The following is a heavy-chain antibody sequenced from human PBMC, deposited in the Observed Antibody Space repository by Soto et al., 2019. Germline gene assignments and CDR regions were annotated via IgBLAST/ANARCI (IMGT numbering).Heavy chain of an antibody. CDR2: IYYSGST. Sequence: QVQLQESGPGLVKPSQTLSLTCTVSGGSISSGGYYWSWIRQHPGKGLEWIGYIYYSGSTYYNPSLKSRVTLSVDTSKHQFSLKLSSVTAADTAVYYCAREGGLRYSAFDPWGQGTLVTVSS. V-gene: IGHV4-31*03. J-gene: IGHJ5*02. CDR1: GGSISSGGYY. CDR3: AREGGLRYSAFDP. D-gene: IGHD3-9*01.